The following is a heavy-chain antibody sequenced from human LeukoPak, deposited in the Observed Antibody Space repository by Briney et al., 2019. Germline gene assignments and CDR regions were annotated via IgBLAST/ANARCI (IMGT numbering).Heavy chain of an antibody. J-gene: IGHJ4*02. CDR3: AKGPHYDILTGYYRSSFDY. D-gene: IGHD3-9*01. Sequence: GGSLRLSCAASGFTFSSYAMSWVRQAPGKGLEWVSAISGSGGSTYYADSVKGRCTISRDNSKNTLYLQMNSLRAEDTAVYYCAKGPHYDILTGYYRSSFDYWGQGTLVTVSS. V-gene: IGHV3-23*01. CDR2: ISGSGGST. CDR1: GFTFSSYA.